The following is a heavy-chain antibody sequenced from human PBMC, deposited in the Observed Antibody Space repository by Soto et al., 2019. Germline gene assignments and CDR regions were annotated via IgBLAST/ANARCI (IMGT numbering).Heavy chain of an antibody. CDR1: GFTFSSYG. Sequence: LRLSCAASGFTFSSYGIHWVRHAPGKGLEWVAFISYDGSNKYYADSVKGRFTISRDNSKNTLYLQMNSLRAEGTAVYYCAKDYDSSGYPFDYWGQGTLVTVSS. CDR2: ISYDGSNK. D-gene: IGHD3-22*01. V-gene: IGHV3-30*18. J-gene: IGHJ4*02. CDR3: AKDYDSSGYPFDY.